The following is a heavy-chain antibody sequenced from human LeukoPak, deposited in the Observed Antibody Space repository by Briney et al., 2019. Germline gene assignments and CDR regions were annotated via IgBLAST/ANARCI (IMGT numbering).Heavy chain of an antibody. CDR1: GFTFSSSG. J-gene: IGHJ6*02. Sequence: PGRSLRLSCAASGFTFSSSGMHWVRQAPGKGLEWVAVIPSHGSYQYYADSVKGRFTISRDNSKNTLYLQMSSLRVEDTAVYHCATARVDYGMPVWGQGTTVTVSS. D-gene: IGHD3-10*01. CDR3: ATARVDYGMPV. CDR2: IPSHGSYQ. V-gene: IGHV3-30*03.